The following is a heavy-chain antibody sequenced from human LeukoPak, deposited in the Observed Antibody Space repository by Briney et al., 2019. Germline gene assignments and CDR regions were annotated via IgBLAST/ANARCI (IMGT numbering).Heavy chain of an antibody. Sequence: PGGSLRLSCAASGFTFSGSAMHWVRQASGKGLEWVGRIRSKANSYATADAASVKGRFTISRDDSKNTAYLQMNSLKTEDTAVYYCTRQYSSGWYIRYYYMDVWGKGTTVTVSS. J-gene: IGHJ6*03. D-gene: IGHD6-19*01. CDR1: GFTFSGSA. CDR3: TRQYSSGWYIRYYYMDV. V-gene: IGHV3-73*01. CDR2: IRSKANSYAT.